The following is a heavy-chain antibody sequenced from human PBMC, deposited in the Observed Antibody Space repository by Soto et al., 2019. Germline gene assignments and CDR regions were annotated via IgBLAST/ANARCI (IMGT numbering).Heavy chain of an antibody. CDR2: IIPIFRAA. D-gene: IGHD1-26*01. V-gene: IGHV1-69*01. Sequence: QVQLVQSGAEVKKPGSSVKVSCKASGDTFSTYGFSWVRQAPGQGLEWMGGIIPIFRAANYAQKFQGRVSITADESTSTAYMELSSLRSEDTAVYYCAREGQVGALHWFDPWGQGTLVTVSS. CDR3: AREGQVGALHWFDP. CDR1: GDTFSTYG. J-gene: IGHJ5*02.